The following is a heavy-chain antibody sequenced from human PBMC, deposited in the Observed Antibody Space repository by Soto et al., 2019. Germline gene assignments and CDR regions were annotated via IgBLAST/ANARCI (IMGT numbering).Heavy chain of an antibody. J-gene: IGHJ5*02. CDR2: IYYSGST. Sequence: SETLSLTCTVSGGSISSSSYYWGWIRQPPGKGLEWIGSIYYSGSTYYNPSLKSRVTISVDTSKNQFSLKLSSVTAADTAVYYCAKHIVVVTATAWFDPWGQGTLVTVS. V-gene: IGHV4-39*01. CDR3: AKHIVVVTATAWFDP. D-gene: IGHD2-21*02. CDR1: GGSISSSSYY.